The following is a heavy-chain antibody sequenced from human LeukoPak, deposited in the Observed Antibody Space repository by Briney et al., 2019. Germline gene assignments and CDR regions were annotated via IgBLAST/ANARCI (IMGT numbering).Heavy chain of an antibody. V-gene: IGHV3-21*01. CDR3: ARDYDFYCSGGGCYSARLSDY. J-gene: IGHJ4*02. D-gene: IGHD2-15*01. CDR2: ISSSSSYI. Sequence: PGGSLRLSCAASGFTFSSYSMNWVRQAPGRGLEWVSSISSSSSYIHYADSVKGRFTISRDNAKNSLYLQMNSLRAEDTAVYYCARDYDFYCSGGGCYSARLSDYWGQGTLVTVSS. CDR1: GFTFSSYS.